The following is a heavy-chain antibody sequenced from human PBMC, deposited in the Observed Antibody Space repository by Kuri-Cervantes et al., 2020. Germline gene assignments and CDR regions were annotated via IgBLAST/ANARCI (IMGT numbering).Heavy chain of an antibody. CDR2: IYYSGST. J-gene: IGHJ6*02. CDR1: GGSISSGGYY. V-gene: IGHV4-61*08. D-gene: IGHD2-2*01. CDR3: ARRCSSTSCYSSSPDYYYYGMDV. Sequence: SETLSLTCTVSGGSISSGGYYWSWIRQHPGKGLEWIGYIYYSGSTYYNPSLKSRVTISVDTSKNQFSLKLSSVTAADTAVYYCARRCSSTSCYSSSPDYYYYGMDVWGQGTTVTVSS.